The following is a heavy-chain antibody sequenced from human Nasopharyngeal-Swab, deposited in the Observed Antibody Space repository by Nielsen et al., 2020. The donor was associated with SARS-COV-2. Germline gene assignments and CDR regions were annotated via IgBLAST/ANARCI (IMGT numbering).Heavy chain of an antibody. CDR2: IWYDGSNK. J-gene: IGHJ4*02. Sequence: GGSLRLSCAASGFTFSSYGMHWVRQAPGKGLEWVAGIWYDGSNKYYADSVKGRFTISRDNSKNTLYLQMNSLRAEDTAVYYCARGYSGYDQWGIDYWGQGTLVTVSS. CDR1: GFTFSSYG. D-gene: IGHD5-12*01. V-gene: IGHV3-33*01. CDR3: ARGYSGYDQWGIDY.